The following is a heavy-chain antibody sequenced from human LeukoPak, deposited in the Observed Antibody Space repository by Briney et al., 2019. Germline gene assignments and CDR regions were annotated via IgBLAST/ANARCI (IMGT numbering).Heavy chain of an antibody. V-gene: IGHV4-34*01. D-gene: IGHD4-23*01. CDR1: GGSFSGYY. CDR3: ARSGGYNYGGLRYFDY. J-gene: IGHJ4*02. Sequence: SSETLSLTCAVYGGSFSGYYWSWIRQPPGKGLEWIGEINHSGSTNYNPSLKSRVTISVDTSKNQFSLKLSSVTAADTAVYYCARSGGYNYGGLRYFDYWGQGTLVTVS. CDR2: INHSGST.